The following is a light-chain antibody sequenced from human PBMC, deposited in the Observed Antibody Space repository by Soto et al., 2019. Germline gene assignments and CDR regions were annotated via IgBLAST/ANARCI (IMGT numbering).Light chain of an antibody. CDR2: CAS. V-gene: IGKV4-1*01. J-gene: IGKJ5*01. CDR1: QSVLYSSNNKNY. CDR3: QQYYSTPIT. Sequence: DIVMTQSPDSLAVSLGAMATINCKSSQSVLYSSNNKNYLAWYQQKPGQPPKLLIYCASTRESGVPDRFSGSGSGIDFTLTISSLQAEDVAVYYCQQYYSTPITFGQGTRLEIK.